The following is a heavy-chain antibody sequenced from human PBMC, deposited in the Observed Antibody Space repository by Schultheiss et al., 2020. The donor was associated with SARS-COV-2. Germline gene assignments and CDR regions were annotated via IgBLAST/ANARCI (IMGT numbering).Heavy chain of an antibody. CDR1: GESFSGYY. Sequence: GSLRLSCAVYGESFSGYYWRWIRQTPGKGLEWIGSIYHSGSTYYNPSLKSRVTISVDTSKNQFSLKLSSVTAADTAVYYCARIQWLGYPPFDYWGQGTPVTVSS. V-gene: IGHV4-34*01. J-gene: IGHJ4*02. D-gene: IGHD6-19*01. CDR3: ARIQWLGYPPFDY. CDR2: IYHSGST.